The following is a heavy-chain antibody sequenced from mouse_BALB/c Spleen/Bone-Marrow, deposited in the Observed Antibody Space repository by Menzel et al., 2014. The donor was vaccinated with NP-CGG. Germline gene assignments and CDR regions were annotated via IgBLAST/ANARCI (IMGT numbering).Heavy chain of an antibody. CDR2: IRDKANGSTT. CDR1: GFTFTDYY. D-gene: IGHD2-1*01. CDR3: ARDDGIYHCFDY. Sequence: EVNLVESGAGLVQPGASLRLSCATSGFTFTDYYMSWVRQPPGRALEWLGFIRDKANGSTTEYSSSVKGRFTISRDNAQSIVYLQMITLRTEDSANYYCARDDGIYHCFDYWGQGTALTVSS. J-gene: IGHJ2*01. V-gene: IGHV7-3*02.